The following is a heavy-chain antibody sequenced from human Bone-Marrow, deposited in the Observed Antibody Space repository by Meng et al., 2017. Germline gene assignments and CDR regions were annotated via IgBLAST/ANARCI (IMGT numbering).Heavy chain of an antibody. CDR1: GGSFSAHD. D-gene: IGHD2-21*01. J-gene: IGHJ4*02. CDR2: INHSGGT. V-gene: IGHV4-34*01. Sequence: QVQVQHWGAGLLKPSETLSLTCAFYGGSFSAHDWSWIRPPPGEGLEWLGQINHSGGTNDNPSLKSRVTISIDTSRNQLSLKLSSVTAADTAVYYCRLAYCMGDCVDYWGQGTLVTVSS. CDR3: RLAYCMGDCVDY.